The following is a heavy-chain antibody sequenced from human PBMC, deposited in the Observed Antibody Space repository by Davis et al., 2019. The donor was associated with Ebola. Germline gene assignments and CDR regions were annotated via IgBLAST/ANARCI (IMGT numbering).Heavy chain of an antibody. Sequence: GGSLRLSCAASGFTFSSYAMSWVRQAPGKGLEWVSGISGSGGSTYYADSVKGRFTISRDNSKNTLYLQMNSLRAEDTAVYYCARASGSSGYYARYYFDYWGQGTLVTVSS. J-gene: IGHJ4*02. CDR1: GFTFSSYA. V-gene: IGHV3-23*01. D-gene: IGHD3-22*01. CDR3: ARASGSSGYYARYYFDY. CDR2: ISGSGGST.